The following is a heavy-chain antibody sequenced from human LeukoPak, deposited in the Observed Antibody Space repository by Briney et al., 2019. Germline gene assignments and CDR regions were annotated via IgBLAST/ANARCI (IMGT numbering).Heavy chain of an antibody. CDR1: GGSFSGYY. Sequence: SETLSLTCAVYGGSFSGYYWSWIRQPPGKGLEWIGEINHSGSTNYNPSLKSRVTISVDTSKNQFSLKLSPVTAAHTAVYYCARDSGWLGSYYYGMDVWGQGTTVTVSS. D-gene: IGHD6-19*01. J-gene: IGHJ6*02. CDR2: INHSGST. CDR3: ARDSGWLGSYYYGMDV. V-gene: IGHV4-34*01.